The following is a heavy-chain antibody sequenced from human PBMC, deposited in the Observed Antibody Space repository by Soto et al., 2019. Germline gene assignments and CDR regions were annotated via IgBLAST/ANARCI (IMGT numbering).Heavy chain of an antibody. D-gene: IGHD1-26*01. V-gene: IGHV3-66*01. CDR2: ICSDGST. CDR3: ARDFQVG. Sequence: EVQLVESGGGLVQPGGSLRLSCAASGFTVSTNYMSWVRQAPGKGLEWVSVICSDGSTYYTDSVKGRFTISRDNSKNTLYLQMNSLRAGDTAVYYCARDFQVGWGHGTLVTVSS. J-gene: IGHJ4*01. CDR1: GFTVSTNY.